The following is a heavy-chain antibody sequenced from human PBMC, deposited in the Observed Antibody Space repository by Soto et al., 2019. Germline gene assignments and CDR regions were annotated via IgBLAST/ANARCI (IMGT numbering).Heavy chain of an antibody. Sequence: HPGGSLRLSCSASGFTFSSYGMHWVRQAPGKGLEWVAVISYDGSNKYYADSVKGRFTISRDNSKNTLYLQMNSLRAEDTAVYYCAKDFTYYDILTGPPEYWGQGTLVTVSS. J-gene: IGHJ4*02. CDR1: GFTFSSYG. D-gene: IGHD3-9*01. V-gene: IGHV3-30*18. CDR3: AKDFTYYDILTGPPEY. CDR2: ISYDGSNK.